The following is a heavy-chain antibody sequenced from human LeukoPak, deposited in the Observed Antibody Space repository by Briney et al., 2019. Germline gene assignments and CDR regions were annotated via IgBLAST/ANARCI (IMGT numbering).Heavy chain of an antibody. CDR3: AKGTSITIFGVVIPRGYFQH. V-gene: IGHV1-46*03. Sequence: ASVKVSCKASGYTFTSYYMHWLRQAPGQGLAWMEIINPSDGSTSYAQKFQGRVTMTRDTSTSTVYMELGSLKSEDTAVYYCAKGTSITIFGVVIPRGYFQHWGQGSLVTVSS. J-gene: IGHJ1*01. D-gene: IGHD3-3*01. CDR2: INPSDGST. CDR1: GYTFTSYY.